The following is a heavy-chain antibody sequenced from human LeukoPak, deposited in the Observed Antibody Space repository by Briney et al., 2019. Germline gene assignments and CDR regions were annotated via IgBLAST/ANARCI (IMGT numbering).Heavy chain of an antibody. D-gene: IGHD5-18*01. V-gene: IGHV1-69*04. CDR1: GYTFTNYG. CDR3: ARVVDTAMVGYYMDV. Sequence: ASVKVSCKASGYTFTNYGISWVRQAPGQGLEWMGRIIPILGIANYAQKFQGRVTITADKSTSTAYMELSSLRSEDTAVYYCARVVDTAMVGYYMDVWGKGTTVTVSS. CDR2: IIPILGIA. J-gene: IGHJ6*03.